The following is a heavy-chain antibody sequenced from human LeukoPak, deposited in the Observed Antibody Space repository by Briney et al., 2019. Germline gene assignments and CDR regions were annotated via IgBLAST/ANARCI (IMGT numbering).Heavy chain of an antibody. CDR1: GYTFTGYY. V-gene: IGHV1-2*02. D-gene: IGHD2-2*01. CDR3: ARDRCSSTSCFPFDY. J-gene: IGHJ4*02. Sequence: GASVKVSCKASGYTFTGYYMHWVRQAPGQGLEWIGWINPNSGGTNYAQKFQGRVTMTRDTSISTAYMELSRLRSDDTAVYYCARDRCSSTSCFPFDYWGQGTLVTVSS. CDR2: INPNSGGT.